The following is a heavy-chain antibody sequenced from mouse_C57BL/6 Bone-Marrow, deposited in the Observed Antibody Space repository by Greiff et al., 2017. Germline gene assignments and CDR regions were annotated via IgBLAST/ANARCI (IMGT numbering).Heavy chain of an antibody. V-gene: IGHV7-1*01. CDR2: SRNKANDYTT. CDR1: GFTFSDFY. J-gene: IGHJ3*01. D-gene: IGHD1-1*01. CDR3: ARDASTVVGGFAY. Sequence: EVQLVESGGGLVQSGRSLRLSCATSGFTFSDFYMEWVRQAPGKGLEWIAASRNKANDYTTEYSASVKGRFIVSRDTSQSILYLQMNALRAEDTAIYYCARDASTVVGGFAYWGQGTLVTVSA.